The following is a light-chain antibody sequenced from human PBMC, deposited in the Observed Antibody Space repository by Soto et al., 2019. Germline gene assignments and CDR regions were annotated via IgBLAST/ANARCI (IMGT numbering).Light chain of an antibody. Sequence: EIVLTQSPATLSLSPGERATLSCRASQSVTKSLAWYQQKPGQAPRLLIFATSHRATDIPTRFSGSGSETDFTLTISSLEPEDFAVYYCQQRSDWPPSLSFGGGTKLEIK. CDR3: QQRSDWPPSLS. V-gene: IGKV3-11*01. CDR2: ATS. CDR1: QSVTKS. J-gene: IGKJ4*01.